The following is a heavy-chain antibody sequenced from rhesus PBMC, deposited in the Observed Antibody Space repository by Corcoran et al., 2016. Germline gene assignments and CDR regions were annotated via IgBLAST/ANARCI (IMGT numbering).Heavy chain of an antibody. J-gene: IGHJ4*01. D-gene: IGHD5-42*01. CDR2: ISGNGGST. Sequence: QLQLQESGPGLVKPSETLSLTCAVSGGSIGSNYWSWIRHPPGKGLEWIGRISGNGGSTDYNPSLKSRVTISTDTSKNQFSLNLRSVTAADTAIYYCTRTLGGSFDYWGQGVLVTVSS. V-gene: IGHV4-173*01. CDR1: GGSIGSNY. CDR3: TRTLGGSFDY.